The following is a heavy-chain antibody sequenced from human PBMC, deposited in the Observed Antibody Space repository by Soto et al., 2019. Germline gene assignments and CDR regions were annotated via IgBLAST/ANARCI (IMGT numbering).Heavy chain of an antibody. CDR1: GGSISSDGYY. V-gene: IGHV4-31*03. Sequence: QVQLQESGPGLVKPSQTLSLTCTVSGGSISSDGYYWTWIRQHPGKGLEWIGYFYYTGTTDYTPSLKSRVTISVDTTKNQFSLKLTSMTAADTAVYYCATGGTWFPFDPWGQGTLVTVSS. D-gene: IGHD6-13*01. CDR2: FYYTGTT. CDR3: ATGGTWFPFDP. J-gene: IGHJ5*02.